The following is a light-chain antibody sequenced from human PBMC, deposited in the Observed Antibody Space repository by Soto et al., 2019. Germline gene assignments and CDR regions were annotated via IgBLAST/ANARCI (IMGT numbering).Light chain of an antibody. CDR2: DAS. CDR1: QSVSSY. CDR3: QQRSNWPIT. V-gene: IGKV3-11*01. J-gene: IGKJ5*01. Sequence: EIVLTQSPATLSLSPGERATLSCRASQSVSSYLAWYQQKPGQAPRLLIYDASNRATGIPARFSGSGSGTDFTLTIGSLEPEDFALYYCQQRSNWPITFGQGTGLDI.